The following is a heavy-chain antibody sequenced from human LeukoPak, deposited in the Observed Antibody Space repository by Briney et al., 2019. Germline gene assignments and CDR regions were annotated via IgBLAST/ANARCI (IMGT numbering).Heavy chain of an antibody. J-gene: IGHJ4*02. V-gene: IGHV3-21*04. CDR1: GFTFSSYS. CDR2: ISSSSSYI. Sequence: GGSLRLSCAASGFTFSSYSMNWVRQAPGKGLEWVSSISSSSSYIYYADSVKGRFTISRDNSKNTLYLQMNSLRAEDTAVYYCAKEIVVVNNFDYWGQGTLVTVSS. CDR3: AKEIVVVNNFDY. D-gene: IGHD3-22*01.